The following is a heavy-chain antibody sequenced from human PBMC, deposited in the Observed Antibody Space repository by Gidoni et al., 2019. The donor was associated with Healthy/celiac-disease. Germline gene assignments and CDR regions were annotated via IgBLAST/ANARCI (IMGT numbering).Heavy chain of an antibody. D-gene: IGHD3-3*01. CDR1: GFTFSSYR. CDR2: ISSSSSTI. V-gene: IGHV3-48*02. Sequence: EVQLVESGGGLVQPGGSLRLSCSSSGFTFSSYRMNWVRQAPGKGLEWVSYISSSSSTIYYADSVKGRFTISRDNAKNSLYLQMNSLRDEDTAVYYCASKSGYYGDYYYGMDVWGQGTTVTVSS. J-gene: IGHJ6*02. CDR3: ASKSGYYGDYYYGMDV.